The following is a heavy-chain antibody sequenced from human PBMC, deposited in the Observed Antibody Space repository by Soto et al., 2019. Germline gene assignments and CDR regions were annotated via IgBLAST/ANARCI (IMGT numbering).Heavy chain of an antibody. CDR1: GLTFSSYA. J-gene: IGHJ4*02. V-gene: IGHV3-64D*06. CDR3: VAIGPSGYDFWSVYYTGGFDY. CDR2: LSRNGGST. Sequence: GSLRLSCSASGLTFSSYAMHWVRQDAGRGLEYVSALSRNGGSTYFADSLKGRVTISRDNAENTLYLQMSSLRAEDTAVYYCVAIGPSGYDFWSVYYTGGFDYWGQGA. D-gene: IGHD3-3*01.